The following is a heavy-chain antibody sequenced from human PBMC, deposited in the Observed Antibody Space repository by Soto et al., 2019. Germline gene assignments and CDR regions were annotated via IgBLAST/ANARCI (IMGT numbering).Heavy chain of an antibody. J-gene: IGHJ6*02. CDR3: ARVWGISMVRGVLYGMDV. CDR2: IWYDGSYK. D-gene: IGHD3-10*01. CDR1: GFTFSSYG. V-gene: IGHV3-33*01. Sequence: VQLVESGGGVVQPGRSLRLSCAASGFTFSSYGMHWVRQAPGKGLQWVAIIWYDGSYKYYADSVKGRFTISRDNSKNTLYLQMNSLRAEDTAVYYCARVWGISMVRGVLYGMDVWGQGTTVTVSS.